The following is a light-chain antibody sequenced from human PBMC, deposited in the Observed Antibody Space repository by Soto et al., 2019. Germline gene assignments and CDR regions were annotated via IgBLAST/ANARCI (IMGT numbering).Light chain of an antibody. CDR2: ENN. V-gene: IGLV1-51*02. J-gene: IGLJ3*02. CDR1: SSNIGSDF. Sequence: QSVLTQPPSVSAAPGQKVTISCSGSSSNIGSDFVSWYQQLPGTAPQLLIYENNKRPSGIPDRFSGSTSATSATLGITGLQTGDAAYYYCAAWDTSLSGGVFGGGTKVTVL. CDR3: AAWDTSLSGGV.